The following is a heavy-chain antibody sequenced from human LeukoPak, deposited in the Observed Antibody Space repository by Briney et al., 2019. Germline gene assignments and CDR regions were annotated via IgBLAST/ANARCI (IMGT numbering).Heavy chain of an antibody. CDR1: GYTFINND. D-gene: IGHD6-19*01. Sequence: ASVTLSCKASGYTFINNDINWVRQAGGQGLEWMGWMNSKSGNTGYAQKFQGRVTMTRNTSISTAYMELTSLRSEDTAVYYCARGRVNSGWYVDYWGQGTLVAVSS. CDR3: ARGRVNSGWYVDY. J-gene: IGHJ4*02. V-gene: IGHV1-8*01. CDR2: MNSKSGNT.